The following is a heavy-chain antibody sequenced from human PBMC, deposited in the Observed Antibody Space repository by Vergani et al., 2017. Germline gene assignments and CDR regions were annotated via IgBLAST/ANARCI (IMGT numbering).Heavy chain of an antibody. V-gene: IGHV3-9*01. CDR1: GFTFDDYA. J-gene: IGHJ5*02. D-gene: IGHD3-3*02. CDR2: ISWNSGSI. CDR3: AKVGGVAFPHNWFDP. Sequence: EVQLLESGGGLVQPGGSLRLSCAASGFTFDDYAMHWVRQAPGKGLEWVSGISWNSGSIGYADSVKGRFTISRDNAKNSLYLQMNSLRAEDTAVYYCAKVGGVAFPHNWFDPWGQGTLVTVSS.